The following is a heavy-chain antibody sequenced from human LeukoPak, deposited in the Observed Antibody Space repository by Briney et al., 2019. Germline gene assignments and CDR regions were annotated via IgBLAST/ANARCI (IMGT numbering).Heavy chain of an antibody. CDR2: IYYSGST. V-gene: IGHV4-39*07. CDR1: GGSISSSSYY. Sequence: SETLSLTCTVSGGSISSSSYYWGWIRQPPGKGLEWIGSIYYSGSTYYNPSLKSRVTISVDTSKNQFSLKLSSVTAADTAVYYCATRAGSGKIDPWGQGTLVTVSS. CDR3: ATRAGSGKIDP. J-gene: IGHJ5*02. D-gene: IGHD3-10*01.